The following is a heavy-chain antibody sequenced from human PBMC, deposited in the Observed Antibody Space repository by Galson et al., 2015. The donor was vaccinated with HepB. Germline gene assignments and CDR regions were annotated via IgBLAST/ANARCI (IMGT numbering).Heavy chain of an antibody. CDR3: AKDFSSSWYGLGYFDY. D-gene: IGHD6-13*01. V-gene: IGHV3-23*01. J-gene: IGHJ4*02. CDR1: GFTFSTYA. Sequence: SLRLSCAASGFTFSTYAMSWVRQAPGKGLEWVSGITDDGSNTYYADSVKGRFTISRDNSKNTLYLQMNSLRAEDTAVYYCAKDFSSSWYGLGYFDYWGQGTLVTVSP. CDR2: ITDDGSNT.